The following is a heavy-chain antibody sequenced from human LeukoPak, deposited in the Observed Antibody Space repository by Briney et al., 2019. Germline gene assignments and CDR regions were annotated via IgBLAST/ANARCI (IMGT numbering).Heavy chain of an antibody. V-gene: IGHV1-69*04. CDR3: ARAGLGSMDV. CDR1: GGTFSSFA. Sequence: SVKVSCKASGGTFSSFAISWVRQAPGQGLEWMGRIIPIFGIANYAQKFQGRVTITADKSTSTAYMELSSLRSEDTAVYYCARAGLGSMDVWGQGTTVTVSS. J-gene: IGHJ6*02. CDR2: IIPIFGIA. D-gene: IGHD3-10*01.